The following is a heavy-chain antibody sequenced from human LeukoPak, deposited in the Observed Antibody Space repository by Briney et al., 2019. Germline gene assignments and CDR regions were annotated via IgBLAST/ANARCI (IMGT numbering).Heavy chain of an antibody. J-gene: IGHJ4*02. CDR2: INPNSGGT. D-gene: IGHD2-2*01. V-gene: IGHV1-2*07. Sequence: GSSVKVSFKASGYTFTGDYIHLVRQAPGPGLELMGWINPNSGGTNYAYKVYVRGRITRDTAISTAYLELRRLRSDDTDVYYCARGPYRIVVVPAAITSFDYWGQGTLVTVSS. CDR3: ARGPYRIVVVPAAITSFDY. CDR1: GYTFTGDY.